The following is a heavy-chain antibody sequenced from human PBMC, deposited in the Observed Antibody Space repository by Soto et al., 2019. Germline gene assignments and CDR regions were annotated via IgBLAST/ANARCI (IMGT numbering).Heavy chain of an antibody. CDR3: ARGGGYCTPTSCAIDS. Sequence: PGGSLRLSCVASRFGFSCYEMSWVRQAAGKGLEWVSRVSLTGDRTNYAGSVKGRFTVSRDNFKNTLYLEMDSLRPEDTAIYYCARGGGYCTPTSCAIDSWGRGTPVTVSS. CDR1: RFGFSCYE. CDR2: VSLTGDRT. D-gene: IGHD2-8*01. V-gene: IGHV3-23*01. J-gene: IGHJ4*02.